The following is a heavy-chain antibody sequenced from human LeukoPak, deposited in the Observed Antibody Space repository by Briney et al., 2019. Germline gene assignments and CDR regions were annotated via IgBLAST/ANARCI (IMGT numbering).Heavy chain of an antibody. D-gene: IGHD2-2*01. CDR1: GFTFSSYW. CDR3: AREAMSSTSCYACPLYYYYYYYMDV. CDR2: IKQDGSEK. Sequence: GGSLRLSCAASGFTFSSYWMSWVRQAPGKGLEWVANIKQDGSEKYYVDSVKGRFTISRDNAKNSLYLQMNSLRAEDTAVYYCAREAMSSTSCYACPLYYYYYYYMDVLGKGTTVTVSS. V-gene: IGHV3-7*01. J-gene: IGHJ6*03.